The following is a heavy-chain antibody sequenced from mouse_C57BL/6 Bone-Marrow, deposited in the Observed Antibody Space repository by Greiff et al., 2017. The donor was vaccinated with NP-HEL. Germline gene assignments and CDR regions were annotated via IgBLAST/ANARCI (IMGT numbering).Heavy chain of an antibody. CDR2: ISYSGST. J-gene: IGHJ4*01. CDR1: GYSITSDY. V-gene: IGHV3-8*01. D-gene: IGHD2-2*01. Sequence: VHVNQSGPGLAKPSQTLSLTCSVTGYSITSDYWNWIRKFPGNKLEYMGYISYSGSTYYNPSLKSRISITRDTSKNQYYLQLNSVTTEDTATYCCARTPLWLRRNYYAMDYWGQGTSVTVSS. CDR3: ARTPLWLRRNYYAMDY.